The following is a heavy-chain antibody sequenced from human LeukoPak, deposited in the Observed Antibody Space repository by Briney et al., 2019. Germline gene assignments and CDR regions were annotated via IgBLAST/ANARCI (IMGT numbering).Heavy chain of an antibody. V-gene: IGHV3-30*03. CDR2: ISYDGSNK. J-gene: IGHJ4*02. D-gene: IGHD2-2*01. CDR3: ARDPCCYSSSWGPYFDY. CDR1: GFTFSSYG. Sequence: GGSLRLSCAASGFTFSSYGMHWVRQAPGKGLEWVAVISYDGSNKYYADSVKGRFTISRDNSKNTLYLQMNSLRAEDTAVYYCARDPCCYSSSWGPYFDYWGQGTLVTVSS.